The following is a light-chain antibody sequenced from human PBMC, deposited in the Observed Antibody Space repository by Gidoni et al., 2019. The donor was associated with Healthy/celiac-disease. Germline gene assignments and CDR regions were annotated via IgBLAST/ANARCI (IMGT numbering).Light chain of an antibody. V-gene: IGKV1-33*01. Sequence: DIQMPQSPSSLSASVGDRVTITCQASQDISNYLNWYQQKPGKAPKRLIYDASNLETGVPSRFSGSGSGTDFTFTISSLQPEDIATYYCQQYDNLPPLTFGGGTKVEIK. CDR2: DAS. CDR1: QDISNY. J-gene: IGKJ4*01. CDR3: QQYDNLPPLT.